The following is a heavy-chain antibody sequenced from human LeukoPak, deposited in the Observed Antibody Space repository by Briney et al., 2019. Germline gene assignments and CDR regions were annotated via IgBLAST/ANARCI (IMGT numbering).Heavy chain of an antibody. J-gene: IGHJ4*02. CDR1: GGSISSYY. V-gene: IGHV4-59*01. D-gene: IGHD3-9*01. Sequence: SETLSLTCTVSGGSISSYYWSWIRQPPGKGLEWIGYIYYSGSTNYNPSLKSRVTISVDTSKNQFSLKLSSVTAADTAVYYCARTRYDILTGYYKGTLFDYWGQGTLVTVSS. CDR3: ARTRYDILTGYYKGTLFDY. CDR2: IYYSGST.